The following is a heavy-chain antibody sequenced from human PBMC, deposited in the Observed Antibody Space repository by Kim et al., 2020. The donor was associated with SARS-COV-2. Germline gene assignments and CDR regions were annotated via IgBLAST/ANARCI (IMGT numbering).Heavy chain of an antibody. J-gene: IGHJ4*02. CDR1: GFTFSRYW. CDR2: IRQDGNEK. CDR3: TRGQGVPHAPYFFDY. Sequence: GGSLRLSCAASGFTFSRYWLSWVRQAPGRRLELVAIIRQDGNEKHDVDSVQGSSTISRDNSENSLFLQKNSLTAEDAAMYYCTRGQGVPHAPYFFDYWGQGTLVTVSS. V-gene: IGHV3-7*01. D-gene: IGHD2-2*01.